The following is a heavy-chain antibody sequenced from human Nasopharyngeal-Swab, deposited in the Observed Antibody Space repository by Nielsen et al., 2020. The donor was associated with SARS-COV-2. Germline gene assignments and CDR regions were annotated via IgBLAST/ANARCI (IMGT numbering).Heavy chain of an antibody. CDR2: INGDTGNT. CDR3: AGERPEHYFDL. J-gene: IGHJ4*02. D-gene: IGHD2-21*01. Sequence: WVRQAPGQSLEWMGWINGDTGNTKYPEKFQGRVTITRDRSTKTAYMELRSLRSEDTAVYYCAGERPEHYFDLWGPGTLVTVSS. V-gene: IGHV1-3*01.